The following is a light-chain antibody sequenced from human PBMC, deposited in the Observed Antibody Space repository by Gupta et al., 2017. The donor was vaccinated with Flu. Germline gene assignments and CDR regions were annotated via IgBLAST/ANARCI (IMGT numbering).Light chain of an antibody. CDR1: CSNIGSNT. CDR3: ATWDDSLNGWV. Sequence: SVLTQPPSASGTPWQRVTISCSGSCSNIGSNTVNWYQQLPGTAPNLLIYSNNQRPSGVPDRFSGSKSGTSASLAISGLQSEDEADYYCATWDDSLNGWVFGGGTKLTVL. CDR2: SNN. J-gene: IGLJ3*02. V-gene: IGLV1-44*01.